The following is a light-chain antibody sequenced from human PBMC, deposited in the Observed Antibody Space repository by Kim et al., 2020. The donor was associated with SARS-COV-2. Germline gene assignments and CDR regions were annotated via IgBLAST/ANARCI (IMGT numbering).Light chain of an antibody. J-gene: IGKJ1*01. CDR2: AAS. CDR3: QQSYSTPWT. Sequence: ASVGDRVTITCRASQSISSYLNWYQQKPGKAPKLLIYAASSLQSGVPSRFSGSGSGTDFTLTISSLQPEDFATYYCQQSYSTPWTFGQGTKVDIK. V-gene: IGKV1-39*01. CDR1: QSISSY.